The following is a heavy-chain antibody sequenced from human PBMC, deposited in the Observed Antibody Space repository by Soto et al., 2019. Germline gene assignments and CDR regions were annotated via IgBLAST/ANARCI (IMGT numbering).Heavy chain of an antibody. J-gene: IGHJ4*02. CDR2: IIGSGGST. CDR3: AKDPQEVRGVITTDFDY. Sequence: PGGSLRLSCAASGFTFSSYAMSWVRQAPGKGLEWVSVIIGSGGSTYYADSVKGRFTISRDNSKNTLYLQMNSLRAEDTAVYYCAKDPQEVRGVITTDFDYWGQGTLVTVSS. CDR1: GFTFSSYA. V-gene: IGHV3-23*01. D-gene: IGHD3-10*01.